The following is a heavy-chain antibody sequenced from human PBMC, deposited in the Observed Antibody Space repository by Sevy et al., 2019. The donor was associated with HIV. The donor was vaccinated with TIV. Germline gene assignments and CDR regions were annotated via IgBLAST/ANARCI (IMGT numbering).Heavy chain of an antibody. CDR2: TRNKADSYTT. J-gene: IGHJ4*02. D-gene: IGHD6-13*01. V-gene: IGHV3-72*01. CDR1: GFTFSDHY. Sequence: GGSLRLSCAASGFTFSDHYMEWVRQAPGKGLEWVGRTRNKADSYTTEYAASVNGRFTISRDDSMNSLYLQMNSLKTEDTAGYYCATHAGIAAAGRVFDYWGQGSLVTVSS. CDR3: ATHAGIAAAGRVFDY.